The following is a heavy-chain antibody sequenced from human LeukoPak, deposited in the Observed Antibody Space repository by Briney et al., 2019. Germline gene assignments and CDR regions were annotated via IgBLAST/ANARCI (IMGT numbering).Heavy chain of an antibody. V-gene: IGHV1-2*02. Sequence: RASVTVSCKASGYTFTGYNIHWVRQAPGQGLEWMGWINPNNGGTNYPQKFQGRVTMTRDTSISTAYMELSGLKSVDTAIYYCARVQWLTNFYYYAMDVWGQGTTVTVSS. CDR1: GYTFTGYN. CDR2: INPNNGGT. J-gene: IGHJ6*02. CDR3: ARVQWLTNFYYYAMDV. D-gene: IGHD6-19*01.